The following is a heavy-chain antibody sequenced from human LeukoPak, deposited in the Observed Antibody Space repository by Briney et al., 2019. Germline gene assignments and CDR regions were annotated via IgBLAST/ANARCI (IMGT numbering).Heavy chain of an antibody. V-gene: IGHV1-69*05. CDR1: GGTFSSYA. Sequence: SVKVSCKASGGTFSSYAISWVRQAPGQGLEWMGRIIPIFGTANYAQKFQGRVTITTDESTSTAYMELSSLRSEDTAVYYCARGWIQLWLPGELGYWGQGTLVTVSS. CDR2: IIPIFGTA. D-gene: IGHD5-18*01. CDR3: ARGWIQLWLPGELGY. J-gene: IGHJ4*02.